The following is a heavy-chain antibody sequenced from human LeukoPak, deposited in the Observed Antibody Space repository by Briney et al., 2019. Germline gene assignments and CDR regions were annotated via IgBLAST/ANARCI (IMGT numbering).Heavy chain of an antibody. CDR3: ARHSLGYCSSTSCHHRWFDP. CDR1: GGSISSSSYY. V-gene: IGHV4-39*01. D-gene: IGHD2-2*01. Sequence: SEILSLTCTVSGGSISSSSYYWGWIRQPPGKGLEWIGSIYYSGSTYYNPSLKSRVTISVDTSKNQFSLKLSSVTAADTAVYYCARHSLGYCSSTSCHHRWFDPWGQGTLVTVSS. J-gene: IGHJ5*02. CDR2: IYYSGST.